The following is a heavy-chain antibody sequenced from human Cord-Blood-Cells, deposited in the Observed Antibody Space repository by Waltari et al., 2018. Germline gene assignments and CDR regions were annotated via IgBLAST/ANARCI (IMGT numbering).Heavy chain of an antibody. Sequence: QVQLQQWGAGLLKPSETLSLTCAVYGGSFSGYYWRWIRQPPGKGLEWIGEINHSGSTNYNPSLKSRVTISVDTSKNQFSLKLSSVTAADTAVYYCARSSDIVVVPAATDAFDIWGQGTMVTVSS. V-gene: IGHV4-34*01. CDR2: INHSGST. J-gene: IGHJ3*02. CDR1: GGSFSGYY. D-gene: IGHD2-2*01. CDR3: ARSSDIVVVPAATDAFDI.